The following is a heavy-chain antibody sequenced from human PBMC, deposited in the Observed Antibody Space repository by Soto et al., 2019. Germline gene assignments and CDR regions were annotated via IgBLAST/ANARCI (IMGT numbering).Heavy chain of an antibody. CDR3: ARTGRSGLRWLDFFDP. Sequence: GESLKISCETSGFTFTNYWIVWVRQVPGKGLKWMGLIYPADSDTIYNPSFQGQVTISADTSTNTAFLHWSSLSASDSATYFCARTGRSGLRWLDFFDPWGQGTLVTVSS. V-gene: IGHV5-51*06. D-gene: IGHD4-17*01. CDR1: GFTFTNYW. J-gene: IGHJ5*02. CDR2: IYPADSDT.